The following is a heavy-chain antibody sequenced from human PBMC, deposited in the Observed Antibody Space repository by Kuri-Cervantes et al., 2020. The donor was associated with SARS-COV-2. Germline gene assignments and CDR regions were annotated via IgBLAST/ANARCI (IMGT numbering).Heavy chain of an antibody. D-gene: IGHD3-3*01. CDR1: GGTFSSYA. CDR2: IIPILGIA. J-gene: IGHJ4*02. Sequence: SVKVSCKASGGTFSSYAISWVRQASGQGLEWMGGIIPILGIANYAQKFQGRVTITADKSTSTAYMELSSLRSEDTAVYYCAKDPLYRGTYDLGKLDYWGRGTLVTVSS. V-gene: IGHV1-69*10. CDR3: AKDPLYRGTYDLGKLDY.